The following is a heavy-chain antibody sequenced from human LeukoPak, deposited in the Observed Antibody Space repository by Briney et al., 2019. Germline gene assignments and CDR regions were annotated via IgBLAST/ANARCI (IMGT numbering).Heavy chain of an antibody. Sequence: PGGSLRLSCAASGFSFSSSGMHWVRRAPGKGLEWVAITSYDGSNSFYTDSVKGRFTISRDNSKNTLYLQMNSLRAEDTAVYYCAKAEWGSSGYTHWEYWGQGTLVTVSS. CDR1: GFSFSSSG. V-gene: IGHV3-30*18. CDR3: AKAEWGSSGYTHWEY. CDR2: TSYDGSNS. J-gene: IGHJ4*02. D-gene: IGHD3-22*01.